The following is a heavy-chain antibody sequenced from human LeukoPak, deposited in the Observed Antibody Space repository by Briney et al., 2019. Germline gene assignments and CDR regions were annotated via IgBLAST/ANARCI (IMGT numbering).Heavy chain of an antibody. D-gene: IGHD6-19*01. CDR2: INPNSGVT. Sequence: ASVKVSCKASGYXFTSYGISWVRQAPGQGLEWMGWINPNSGVTNYAQKFQGGVTMTSDTSISTAYMQLSSLRSDDTAVYYCARGRGGSGLPNWFDPWGQGTLVTVSS. CDR1: GYXFTSYG. J-gene: IGHJ5*02. CDR3: ARGRGGSGLPNWFDP. V-gene: IGHV1-2*02.